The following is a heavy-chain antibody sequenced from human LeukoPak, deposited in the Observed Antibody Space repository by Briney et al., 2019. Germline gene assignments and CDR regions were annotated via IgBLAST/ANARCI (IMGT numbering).Heavy chain of an antibody. CDR2: IYTSGST. D-gene: IGHD1-26*01. J-gene: IGHJ4*02. CDR3: ANTRGSANY. V-gene: IGHV4-61*02. CDR1: CDSISSGSSY. Sequence: PSETLSLTCTVSCDSISSGSSYWSWIRQPAGKGLEWIGRIYTSGSTNYNPSLKSRVTISVDTSKNQFSLKLSSVTAADTAMYYCANTRGSANYWGQGTLVTVSS.